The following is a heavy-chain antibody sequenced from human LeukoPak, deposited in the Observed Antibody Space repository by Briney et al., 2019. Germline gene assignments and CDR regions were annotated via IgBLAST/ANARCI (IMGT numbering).Heavy chain of an antibody. CDR1: GFTFRSYD. Sequence: GGSLRLSCAASGFTFRSYDMHWVRQATGKGLEWVSGIGTAGEIYYPGSVKGRFTISRDNSKNSLYLQMNSLRAEDTAMYYCARLSAMLRGPEPIDYWGQGTLVTVSS. CDR3: ARLSAMLRGPEPIDY. CDR2: IGTAGEI. D-gene: IGHD3-10*01. V-gene: IGHV3-13*01. J-gene: IGHJ4*01.